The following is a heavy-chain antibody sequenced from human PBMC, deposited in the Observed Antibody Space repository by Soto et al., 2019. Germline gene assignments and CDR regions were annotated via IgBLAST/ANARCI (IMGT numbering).Heavy chain of an antibody. CDR1: GFTFSSYC. V-gene: IGHV3-7*01. D-gene: IGHD3-3*01. J-gene: IGHJ4*02. CDR3: ARDSGVLRFLEWLLFADY. Sequence: GGSLRLSCAASGFTFSSYCMSWVRQAPGKGLEWVANIKQDGSEKYYVDSVKGRFTISRDNAKNSLYLQMNSLRAEDTAVYYCARDSGVLRFLEWLLFADYWGQGTLVTVSS. CDR2: IKQDGSEK.